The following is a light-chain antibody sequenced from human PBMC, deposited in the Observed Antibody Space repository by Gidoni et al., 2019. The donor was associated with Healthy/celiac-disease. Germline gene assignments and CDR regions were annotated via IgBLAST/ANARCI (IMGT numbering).Light chain of an antibody. CDR2: LGS. Sequence: DIVMTQSPLSLPVTPGDTASISCRSSQSLLHSTGYNYLDWYLQKPGQSPQLLIYLGSNRASGVPDRFSGSGSGTDFTLKSSRVEAEDVGVYYCMKALQTPLFGPGTKVDIK. J-gene: IGKJ3*01. CDR1: QSLLHSTGYNY. CDR3: MKALQTPL. V-gene: IGKV2-28*01.